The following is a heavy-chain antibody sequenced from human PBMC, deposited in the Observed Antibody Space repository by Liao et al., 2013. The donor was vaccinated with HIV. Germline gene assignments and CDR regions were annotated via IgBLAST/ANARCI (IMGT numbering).Heavy chain of an antibody. CDR3: ARGGKAQLWFYQLDY. J-gene: IGHJ4*02. CDR1: GGSFSGYY. CDR2: INHSGST. Sequence: QVQLQQWGAGLLKASETLSLTCAVYGGSFSGYYWSWIRQPPGKGLEWIGEINHSGSTNYNPSLKSRVTISVDTSKNQFSLKLSSVTAADTAVYYCARGGKAQLWFYQLDYWGQGTLVTVSS. D-gene: IGHD5-18*01. V-gene: IGHV4-34*01.